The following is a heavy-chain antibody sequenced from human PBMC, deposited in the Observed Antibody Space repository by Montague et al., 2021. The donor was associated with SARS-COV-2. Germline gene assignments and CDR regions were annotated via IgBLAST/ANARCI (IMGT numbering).Heavy chain of an antibody. Sequence: RAISGDSVSSNGGAWNWIRQSPSRGLEWLGRTYYRSKWFYDYALXLKSRLTIKPDTSKNQFSLQLNSVTPEDTAVYYCARDTGSAGIYYYYGMDVWGQGTTVTVSS. CDR2: TYYRSKWFY. CDR3: ARDTGSAGIYYYYGMDV. J-gene: IGHJ6*02. D-gene: IGHD3-10*01. V-gene: IGHV6-1*01. CDR1: GDSVSSNGGA.